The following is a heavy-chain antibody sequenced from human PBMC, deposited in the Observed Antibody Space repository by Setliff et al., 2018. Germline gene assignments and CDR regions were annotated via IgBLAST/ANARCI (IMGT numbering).Heavy chain of an antibody. D-gene: IGHD3-16*01. CDR2: IYCDDDR. Sequence: SAPTLVNPTPPLTLTCNFPVFSLSSTGVGVGWIRQPPGKALEWLALIYCDDDRRYSPSLRSRLTITKDISKNQVNLIMTNMDPLDTGTYDCAHGGGALGYWGRGAMVTVSS. CDR3: AHGGGALGY. V-gene: IGHV2-5*02. J-gene: IGHJ4*01. CDR1: VFSLSSTGVG.